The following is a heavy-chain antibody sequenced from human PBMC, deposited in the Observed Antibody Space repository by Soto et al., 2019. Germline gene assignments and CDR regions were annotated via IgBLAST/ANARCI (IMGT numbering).Heavy chain of an antibody. CDR2: ISAYNGNT. CDR3: ARSSGTSYIWFDP. Sequence: QVQLVQSGAEVKKPGASVKVSCKASGYTFTRYGISWVRQAPGQGLEWMGWISAYNGNTNYAQKLQGRVTMTTDTSTSPAYMEVRSLRSDDKAVYYCARSSGTSYIWFDPWGQGTLVTVSS. J-gene: IGHJ5*02. CDR1: GYTFTRYG. V-gene: IGHV1-18*01. D-gene: IGHD1-26*01.